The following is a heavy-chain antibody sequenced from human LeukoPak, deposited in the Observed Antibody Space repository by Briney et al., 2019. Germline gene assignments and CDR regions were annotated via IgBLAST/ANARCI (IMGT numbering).Heavy chain of an antibody. CDR2: ISTSGSTI. J-gene: IGHJ4*02. CDR3: ASTIFGLIAL. D-gene: IGHD3-3*01. V-gene: IGHV3-48*03. CDR1: GFSFRSYE. Sequence: PGVSLRLSCAASGFSFRSYEMNWVRQAPGKGLEWVSYISTSGSTIYYAHSVRGRFTISRDNAKNSLYLQMNSLRVGDTAVYYCASTIFGLIALWGQGTLVTVSS.